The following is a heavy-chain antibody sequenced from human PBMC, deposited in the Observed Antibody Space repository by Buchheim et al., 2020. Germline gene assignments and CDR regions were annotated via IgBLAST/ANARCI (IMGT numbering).Heavy chain of an antibody. CDR3: ARASRDGYNFFDY. CDR2: ILHSGGA. Sequence: QVQLQESGPGLVKPSQTLSLTCTVSGGSISSGDYYWSWLRQPPGKGLEWIGYILHSGGAYYNPSVRTRVSISEDASKNQVSLRLRSVTAADTAVYYCARASRDGYNFFDYWGQGTL. CDR1: GGSISSGDYY. V-gene: IGHV4-30-4*01. D-gene: IGHD5-24*01. J-gene: IGHJ4*02.